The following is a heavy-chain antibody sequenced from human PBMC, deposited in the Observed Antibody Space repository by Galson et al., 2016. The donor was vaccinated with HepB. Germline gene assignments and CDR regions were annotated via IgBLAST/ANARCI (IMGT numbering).Heavy chain of an antibody. CDR1: GSSISSGDYY. Sequence: TLSLTCTVSGSSISSGDYYWSWIRQHPGKGLEWIGYIYYSGSTSHSPSLKSRVTISVDTSKNQFSLKLNSVTAADTAVYYCARGSAFGGVDNWGQGTLVTVSS. D-gene: IGHD3-16*01. V-gene: IGHV4-30-4*01. CDR2: IYYSGST. J-gene: IGHJ4*02. CDR3: ARGSAFGGVDN.